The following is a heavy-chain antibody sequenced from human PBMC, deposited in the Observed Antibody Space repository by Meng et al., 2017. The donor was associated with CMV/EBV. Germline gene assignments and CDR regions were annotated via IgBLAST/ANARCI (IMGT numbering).Heavy chain of an antibody. CDR2: IYYSGST. CDR3: AREFIVGSGFDY. Sequence: SETLSLTCTVSGGSISSYYWSWIRQPPGKGLEWIGYIYYSGSTNYNPSLKSRVTISVDTSKNQFSLKLSSVTAADTAVYYCAREFIVGSGFDYWGQGTTVTVSS. CDR1: GGSISSYY. D-gene: IGHD1-26*01. J-gene: IGHJ4*03. V-gene: IGHV4-59*01.